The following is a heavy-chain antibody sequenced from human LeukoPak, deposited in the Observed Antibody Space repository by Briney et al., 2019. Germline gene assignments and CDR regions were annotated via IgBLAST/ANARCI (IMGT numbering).Heavy chain of an antibody. Sequence: GGSLRLSCAASGFTFSSYSMHWVRQAPGKGLEWVAVIWYDGSNKYYADSVKGRFTISRDNSKNTLYLQMNSLRAEDTAVYYCARDSTTRGGGFDPWGQGTLVTVSS. CDR2: IWYDGSNK. J-gene: IGHJ5*02. CDR3: ARDSTTRGGGFDP. V-gene: IGHV3-33*08. CDR1: GFTFSSYS. D-gene: IGHD1-26*01.